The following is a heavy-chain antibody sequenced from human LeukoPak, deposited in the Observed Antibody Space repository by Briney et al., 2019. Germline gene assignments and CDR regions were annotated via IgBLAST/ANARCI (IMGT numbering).Heavy chain of an antibody. J-gene: IGHJ4*02. CDR3: AKENAPYYDILTGLRTEGYFDY. CDR1: GFTFSSYA. CDR2: ISGSGGST. D-gene: IGHD3-9*01. V-gene: IGHV3-23*01. Sequence: GGSLRLSCAASGFTFSSYAMSWVRQAPGKGLEWVSAISGSGGSTYYADSVKGRFTISRDNSKNTLYLHMNSLRAEDTAVYYCAKENAPYYDILTGLRTEGYFDYWGQGTLVTVSS.